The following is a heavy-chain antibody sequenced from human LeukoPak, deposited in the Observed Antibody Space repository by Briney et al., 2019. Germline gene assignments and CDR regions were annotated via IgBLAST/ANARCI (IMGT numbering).Heavy chain of an antibody. V-gene: IGHV3-74*03. D-gene: IGHD3-22*01. CDR2: INSDASGT. J-gene: IGHJ4*02. CDR1: GFTFSSYW. Sequence: GGSLRLSCAASGFTFSSYWMHWVRQAPGEGLVWVSRINSDASGTTYADSVKGRFTISRDNPRNTLYLQMNNVGAEDTAVYYCARETDSSDYYLDYWGQGTLVTVSS. CDR3: ARETDSSDYYLDY.